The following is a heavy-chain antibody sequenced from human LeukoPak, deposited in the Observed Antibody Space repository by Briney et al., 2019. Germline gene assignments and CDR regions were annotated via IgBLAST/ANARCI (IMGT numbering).Heavy chain of an antibody. J-gene: IGHJ4*02. V-gene: IGHV3-53*01. Sequence: GGSLRLSCAASGFTVSSNYMSWVRQAPGKGLEWVSVIYSGGTTYYADSVKGRFTISRDNSKNTLYLQMNSLRAEDTAVYYCARDFAYKKFDYWGQGTLVTVSS. CDR3: ARDFAYKKFDY. D-gene: IGHD2-21*01. CDR1: GFTVSSNY. CDR2: IYSGGTT.